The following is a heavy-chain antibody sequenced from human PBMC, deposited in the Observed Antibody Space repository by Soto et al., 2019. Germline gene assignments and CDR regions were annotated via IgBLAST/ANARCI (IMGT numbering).Heavy chain of an antibody. CDR1: GYTFTSYA. J-gene: IGHJ4*02. Sequence: ASLKVACKTAGYTFTSYAMHCVRHTPGQRLEWIGWINAGNGNTKYSQKFQGRFTISRDNAKNSLYLQMNSLRAEDTAVYYCARAPGSYDILTGYIYFDYWGQGTLVTVSS. V-gene: IGHV1-3*01. CDR2: INAGNGNT. D-gene: IGHD3-9*01. CDR3: ARAPGSYDILTGYIYFDY.